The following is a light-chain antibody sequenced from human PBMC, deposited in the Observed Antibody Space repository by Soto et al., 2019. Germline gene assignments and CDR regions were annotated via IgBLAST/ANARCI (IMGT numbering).Light chain of an antibody. V-gene: IGLV2-23*01. CDR2: GGT. Sequence: QSVVSQPASRSGSPRQSDTIPFPRKNNDIGSYNLVSWYQQHPGEAPKLMIYGGTKRPSGVSNRFSGSKSGNTASLTISGLQAEDEADYYCCSYAGITTYYVFGTGTKVTVL. CDR1: NNDIGSYNL. CDR3: CSYAGITTYYV. J-gene: IGLJ1*01.